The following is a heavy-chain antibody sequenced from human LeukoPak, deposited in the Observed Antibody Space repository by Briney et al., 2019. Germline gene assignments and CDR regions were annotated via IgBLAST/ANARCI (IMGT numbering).Heavy chain of an antibody. J-gene: IGHJ5*02. CDR3: ARGPAGGATYNWFDP. CDR2: INAGNGNT. Sequence: EASVKVSCKASGYTFTSYAMHWVRQAPGQRLEWMGWINAGNGNTKYSQEFQGRVTITRDTSASTAYMELSSLRSEDMAVYYCARGPAGGATYNWFDPWGQGTLVTVSS. V-gene: IGHV1-3*03. CDR1: GYTFTSYA. D-gene: IGHD1-26*01.